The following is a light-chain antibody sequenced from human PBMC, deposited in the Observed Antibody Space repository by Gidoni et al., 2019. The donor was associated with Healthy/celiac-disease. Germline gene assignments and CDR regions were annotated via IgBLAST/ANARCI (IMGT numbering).Light chain of an antibody. CDR2: SNN. CDR3: AAWDDSLNGWV. J-gene: IGLJ3*02. CDR1: SSNIGSNT. V-gene: IGLV1-44*01. Sequence: QAVLTQPHSASGTPGQRVTLSCSGSSSNIGSNTVNWYQQLPGTAPKLLIYSNNQRPSGVPDRFSGSQSGTSASLAISGLQSEDEADYYCAAWDDSLNGWVFGGGTKLTVL.